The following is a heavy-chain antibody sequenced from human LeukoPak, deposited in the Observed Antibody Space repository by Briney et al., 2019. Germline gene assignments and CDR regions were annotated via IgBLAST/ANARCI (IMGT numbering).Heavy chain of an antibody. V-gene: IGHV4-38-2*01. D-gene: IGHD6-6*01. CDR2: IYHSGST. J-gene: IGHJ6*03. CDR3: ARSSIAARPTKLDYYYYYYMDV. Sequence: PSETLSLTCAVSGYSISSGYYWGWIRQPPGKGLEWIGSIYHSGSTYYNPSLKSRVTISVDTSKNQFSLKLSSVTAADTAVYYCARSSIAARPTKLDYYYYYYMDVWGKGTTVTVSS. CDR1: GYSISSGYY.